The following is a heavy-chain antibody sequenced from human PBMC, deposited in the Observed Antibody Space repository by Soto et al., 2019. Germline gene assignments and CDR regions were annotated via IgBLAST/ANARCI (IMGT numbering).Heavy chain of an antibody. V-gene: IGHV4-39*01. CDR3: AIHTLELAGNWFDP. J-gene: IGHJ5*02. CDR2: VYYTGST. D-gene: IGHD6-19*01. Sequence: QLQLQESGPGLVKPSETLSLTCTVSGGSISSTTYYWGWIRQPPGKGLEWIGTVYYTGSTYYDPSLRGRVTIFVDTSKNQFSRKLNSVTAADTAVYYCAIHTLELAGNWFDPWGQGTLVTVSS. CDR1: GGSISSTTYY.